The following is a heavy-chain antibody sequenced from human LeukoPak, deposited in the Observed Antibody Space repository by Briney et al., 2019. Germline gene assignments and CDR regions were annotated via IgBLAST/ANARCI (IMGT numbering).Heavy chain of an antibody. V-gene: IGHV3-23*01. D-gene: IGHD3-22*01. Sequence: PGGSLRLSCAASGFTFSSYAMSWVRQAPGKGLEWVSAISGSGGSTYYADSVKGRFTISRDNSKNTLYLQMNSLRAEDTAVYYCAKSSEGGNRHRPVVGYYDSSGYLDYWGQGTLVTVSS. CDR2: ISGSGGST. CDR1: GFTFSSYA. CDR3: AKSSEGGNRHRPVVGYYDSSGYLDY. J-gene: IGHJ4*02.